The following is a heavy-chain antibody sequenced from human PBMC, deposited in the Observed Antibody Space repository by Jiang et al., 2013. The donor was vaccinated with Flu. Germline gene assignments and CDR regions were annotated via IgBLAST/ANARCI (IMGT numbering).Heavy chain of an antibody. D-gene: IGHD3-22*01. J-gene: IGHJ4*02. Sequence: GVVQPGRSLRLSCAASGFTFSSYAMSWVRQAPGKGLEWVSAISGSGGSTYYADSVKGRFTISRDNSKNTLYLQMNSLRAEDTAVYYCAKTGITMIVVAPLWDWGQGTLVTVSS. CDR2: ISGSGGST. CDR1: GFTFSSYA. CDR3: AKTGITMIVVAPLWD. V-gene: IGHV3-23*01.